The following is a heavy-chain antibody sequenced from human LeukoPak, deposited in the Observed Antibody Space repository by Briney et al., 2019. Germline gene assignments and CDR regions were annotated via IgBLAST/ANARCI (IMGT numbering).Heavy chain of an antibody. V-gene: IGHV3-23*01. CDR2: ISGSGGST. CDR1: GFTFSSYA. CDR3: AKTYYDYYDSSGYYYDY. D-gene: IGHD3-22*01. J-gene: IGHJ4*02. Sequence: GGSLRLSCAASGFTFSSYAMSWVRQAPGKGLEWVSAISGSGGSTYYADSVKGRFTISRDNSKNTLYLQMNSLRAEDTAVYYCAKTYYDYYDSSGYYYDYWGQGTLVTVSS.